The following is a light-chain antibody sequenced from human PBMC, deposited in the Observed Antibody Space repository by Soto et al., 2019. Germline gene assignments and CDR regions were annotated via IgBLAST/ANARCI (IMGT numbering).Light chain of an antibody. J-gene: IGKJ5*01. Sequence: DIPMTQSPSSLSASVGDRVTITCQASQDISNYLNRYQQKPGKAPKLLIYDASNLETGVPSRFSGSGAGTDFTFTISSLQPEDIATYYCQQYDNLITFGQGTRLEIK. CDR2: DAS. V-gene: IGKV1-33*01. CDR1: QDISNY. CDR3: QQYDNLIT.